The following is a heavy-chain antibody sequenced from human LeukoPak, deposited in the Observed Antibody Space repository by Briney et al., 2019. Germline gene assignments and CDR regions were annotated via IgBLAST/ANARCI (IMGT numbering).Heavy chain of an antibody. CDR1: GFTFSSYE. V-gene: IGHV3-48*03. CDR3: ARDLTGGYSYGDY. J-gene: IGHJ4*02. Sequence: PGGPLRLSCAASGFTFSSYEMNWVRQAPGKGLEWVSYISSSGSTIYYADSVKGRFTISRDNAKNSLYLQMNSLRAEDAAVYYCARDLTGGYSYGDYWGQGTLVTVSS. D-gene: IGHD5-18*01. CDR2: ISSSGSTI.